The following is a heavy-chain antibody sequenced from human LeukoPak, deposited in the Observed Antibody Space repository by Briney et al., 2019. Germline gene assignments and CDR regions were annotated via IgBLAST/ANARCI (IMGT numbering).Heavy chain of an antibody. CDR1: GFTFSSYG. Sequence: GGTLRLSCAASGFTFSSYGMSWVRQAPGKGLEWVSAISGSGGSTYYADSVKGRFTISRDNSKNTLYLQMNSLRAEDTAVYYCARPGITLGGVIVDHPFDYWGQGTLVTVSS. D-gene: IGHD3-16*02. V-gene: IGHV3-23*01. CDR3: ARPGITLGGVIVDHPFDY. J-gene: IGHJ4*02. CDR2: ISGSGGST.